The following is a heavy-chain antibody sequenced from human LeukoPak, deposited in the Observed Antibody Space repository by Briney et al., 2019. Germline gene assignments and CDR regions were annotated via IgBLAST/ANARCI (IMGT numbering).Heavy chain of an antibody. Sequence: PGGSLRLSCAASGFTVSSNYVSWVRQAPGKGLEWVSVIYSGGSTYYADSVKGRFTISRDNSKNTLYLQMSSLRAEDTAVYYCARERIVGDWDAFDIWGQGTMVTVSS. CDR2: IYSGGST. CDR1: GFTVSSNY. CDR3: ARERIVGDWDAFDI. J-gene: IGHJ3*02. D-gene: IGHD1-26*01. V-gene: IGHV3-66*02.